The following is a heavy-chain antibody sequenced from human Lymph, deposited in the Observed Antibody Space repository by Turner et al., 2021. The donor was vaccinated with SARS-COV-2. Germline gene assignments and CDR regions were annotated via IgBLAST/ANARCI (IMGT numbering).Heavy chain of an antibody. J-gene: IGHJ3*02. Sequence: VQLVQSGAEVTKPGSYVKVSCKASGGTFSTYVISWVRQAPGQGLEWMGGIIPILGIANYAQKFQGRVTITADKSTSTAYMELSSLRSEDTAVYHCARRHSGNYDAFDIWGQGTMVTVSS. CDR1: GGTFSTYV. D-gene: IGHD1-26*01. CDR3: ARRHSGNYDAFDI. CDR2: IIPILGIA. V-gene: IGHV1-69*10.